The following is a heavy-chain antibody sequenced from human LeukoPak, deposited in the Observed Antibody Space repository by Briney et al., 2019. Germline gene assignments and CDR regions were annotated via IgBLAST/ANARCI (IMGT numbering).Heavy chain of an antibody. CDR2: ISGSGGST. V-gene: IGHV3-23*01. D-gene: IGHD2-15*01. CDR1: GFTFSSYA. J-gene: IGHJ4*02. Sequence: GGSLRLSCAASGFTFSSYAMSWIRQAPGKGLEWVSAISGSGGSTYYADSVKGRFTISRDNAKNSLYLQMSSLRAEDTAVYYCASSVAATLFDYWGQGTLVTVSS. CDR3: ASSVAATLFDY.